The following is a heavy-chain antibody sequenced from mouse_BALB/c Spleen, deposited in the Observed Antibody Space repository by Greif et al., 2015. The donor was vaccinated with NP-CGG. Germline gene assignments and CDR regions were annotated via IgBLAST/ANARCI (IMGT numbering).Heavy chain of an antibody. D-gene: IGHD2-2*01. V-gene: IGHV1-62-2*01. J-gene: IGHJ3*01. CDR1: GYTFTEYT. Sequence: VQGVESGAEPVKPGASVKLSCKASGYTFTEYTIHWVKQRSGQGLEWIGWFHPGSGSIKYNEKFKDKATLTADKSSSTVYMELSRLTSEDSAVYFCARHEDRGYPAWFAYWGQGTLVTVSA. CDR3: ARHEDRGYPAWFAY. CDR2: FHPGSGSI.